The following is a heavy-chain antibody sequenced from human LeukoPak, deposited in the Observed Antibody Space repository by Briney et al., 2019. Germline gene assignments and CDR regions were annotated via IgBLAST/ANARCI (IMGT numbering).Heavy chain of an antibody. D-gene: IGHD2-2*01. CDR1: GFTFSSYS. V-gene: IGHV3-21*01. CDR3: ARSGCSSTSCGDY. CDR2: ISGSSSYI. Sequence: GGSLRLSCAPSGFTFSSYSMNWVRQAPGKGLEWVSSISGSSSYIYYADSMKGRFTISRDNAKNSLYLQMNSLRAEDTAVYYCARSGCSSTSCGDYWGRGALVTVSS. J-gene: IGHJ4*02.